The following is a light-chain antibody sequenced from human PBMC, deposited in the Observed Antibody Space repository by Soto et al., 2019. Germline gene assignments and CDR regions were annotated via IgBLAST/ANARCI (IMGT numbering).Light chain of an antibody. CDR1: SSDVGSYNR. CDR3: SSYTTSSPYV. Sequence: QSALTQPPSVSGSPGQSVAISCTGTSSDVGSYNRVSWYQQPPGTAPKLMIYDVSNRPSGVPDRFSGSKSGNTASLTISGLQAEDEADYYCSSYTTSSPYVFGTGTKVTVL. CDR2: DVS. J-gene: IGLJ1*01. V-gene: IGLV2-18*02.